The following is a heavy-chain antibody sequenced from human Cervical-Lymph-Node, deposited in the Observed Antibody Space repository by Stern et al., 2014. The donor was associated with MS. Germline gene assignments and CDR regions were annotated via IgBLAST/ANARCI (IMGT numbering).Heavy chain of an antibody. V-gene: IGHV2-5*01. CDR1: GFSLSTGGAA. CDR2: INWNADV. Sequence: ESGPPLVKPTQTLRLTCTFSGFSLSTGGAAVGWIRQPPGKGLEWLARINWNADVHSSPYLKRRITITNDTSKNQGVLTLTNMHPVDTATYFCARSPSLWNGLDYYYYGLDVWGQGTTVTVSS. D-gene: IGHD1-1*01. CDR3: ARSPSLWNGLDYYYYGLDV. J-gene: IGHJ6*02.